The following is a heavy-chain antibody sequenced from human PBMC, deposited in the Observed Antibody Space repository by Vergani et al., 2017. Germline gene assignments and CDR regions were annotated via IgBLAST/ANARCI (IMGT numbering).Heavy chain of an antibody. CDR2: INAGNGNT. J-gene: IGHJ4*02. CDR3: ARGRKYYYDSSGYQDYFDY. CDR1: GYTFTSYA. D-gene: IGHD3-22*01. Sequence: VQLVQSGAEVKKPGASVKVSCKASGYTFTSYAMHWVRQAPGQRLEWMGWINAGNGNTKYSQKFQGRVTITRDTSASTAYMELSSLRSEDTAVYYCARGRKYYYDSSGYQDYFDYWGQGTLVTVSS. V-gene: IGHV1-3*01.